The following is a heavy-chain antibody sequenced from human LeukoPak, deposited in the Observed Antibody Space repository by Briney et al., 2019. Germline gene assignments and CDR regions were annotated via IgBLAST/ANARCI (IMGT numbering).Heavy chain of an antibody. Sequence: SETLSLTCTVSGGSISSYYWSWIRQPPGKGLEWIGYIYYSGSTSYNPSLKSRVTISVDTSKNQFSLKLSSVTAADTAVYYCARGAEMVTIFFDCWGQGTLVTVSS. D-gene: IGHD5-24*01. CDR2: IYYSGST. V-gene: IGHV4-59*01. CDR3: ARGAEMVTIFFDC. J-gene: IGHJ4*02. CDR1: GGSISSYY.